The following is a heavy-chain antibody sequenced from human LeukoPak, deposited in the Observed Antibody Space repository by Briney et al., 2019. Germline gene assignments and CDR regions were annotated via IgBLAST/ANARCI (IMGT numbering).Heavy chain of an antibody. CDR2: IYHSGST. D-gene: IGHD3-3*01. V-gene: IGHV4-30-2*01. J-gene: IGHJ3*02. CDR3: ARALSTQDYDFWSAHTPGAFDI. Sequence: SETLSLTCTVSGGSISSGGYYWSWIRQPPGKGLEWIGYIYHSGSTYYNPSLKSRVTISVDRSKNQFSLKLSSVTAADTAVYYCARALSTQDYDFWSAHTPGAFDIWGQGTMVTVSS. CDR1: GGSISSGGYY.